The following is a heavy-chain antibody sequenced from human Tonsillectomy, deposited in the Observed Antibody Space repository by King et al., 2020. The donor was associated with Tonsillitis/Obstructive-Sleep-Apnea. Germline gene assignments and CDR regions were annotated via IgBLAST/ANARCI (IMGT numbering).Heavy chain of an antibody. Sequence: VQLVESGGGLVQPGGSLRLSCAASGFTFSDHYMDWVRQAPGKGLEWVGRIRNKANSYTTEYAASVKGRFTISRDDSKNSLYLQMNSLNTEDTAVYYCARGIRGPAAGNGYFYYYMDVWGKGTTVTVSS. CDR1: GFTFSDHY. V-gene: IGHV3-72*01. CDR2: IRNKANSYTT. J-gene: IGHJ6*03. CDR3: ARGIRGPAAGNGYFYYYMDV. D-gene: IGHD6-13*01.